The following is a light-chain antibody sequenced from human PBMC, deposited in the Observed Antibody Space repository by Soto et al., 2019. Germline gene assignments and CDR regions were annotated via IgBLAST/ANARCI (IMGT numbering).Light chain of an antibody. CDR3: QQLNSYPF. J-gene: IGKJ3*01. CDR1: QGISSY. Sequence: DIQLTQSPSFLSASVGDRVTITCRASQGISSYLAWYQQKPGKAPKLLIYAASTLQSGVPSRFSGRGSGTEFTPTSSSLQPEDFATYYCQQLNSYPFFGPGTKVISN. V-gene: IGKV1-9*01. CDR2: AAS.